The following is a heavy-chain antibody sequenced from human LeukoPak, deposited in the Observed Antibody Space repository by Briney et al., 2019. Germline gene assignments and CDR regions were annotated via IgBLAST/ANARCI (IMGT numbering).Heavy chain of an antibody. CDR2: INPNSGGT. CDR1: GYTFTGYY. Sequence: ASVKVSCKASGYTFTGYYMHWVRQAPGQGLEWMGWINPNSGGTNYAQKFQGRVTMTRDTSISTAYMELSRLRSDDTAVYYCARADVVPAAIFHYWGQGHLVTVSS. J-gene: IGHJ4*02. D-gene: IGHD2-2*02. CDR3: ARADVVPAAIFHY. V-gene: IGHV1-2*02.